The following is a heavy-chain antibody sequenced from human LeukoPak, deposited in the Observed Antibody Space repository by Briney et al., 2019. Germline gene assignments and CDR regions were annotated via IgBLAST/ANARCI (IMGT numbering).Heavy chain of an antibody. D-gene: IGHD3-3*01. CDR1: GGSITSYY. CDR3: VRGYYDFWSGYYSGMGWDH. Sequence: SSETLSLTCTVAGGSITSYYWSWIRQPPGKGLEWIGYIYYSGSTNYNPSLKSRVTISVETSKNQFSLKLSSVTAADTAVYYCVRGYYDFWSGYYSGMGWDHWGQGTLVTVSS. V-gene: IGHV4-59*01. J-gene: IGHJ4*02. CDR2: IYYSGST.